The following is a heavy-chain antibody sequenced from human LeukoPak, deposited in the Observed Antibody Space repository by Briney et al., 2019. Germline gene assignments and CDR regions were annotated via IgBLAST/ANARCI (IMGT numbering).Heavy chain of an antibody. V-gene: IGHV5-51*01. Sequence: GESLRISCKGSGYTFSSYWIGWARQMPGKGLEWMGIIYPGDSDTRYSPSLQGQVTISVDTSIGTAYLQWSSLKASDTAIYYCARQSDFRLDYWGQGTLVTASS. CDR3: ARQSDFRLDY. D-gene: IGHD3-3*01. J-gene: IGHJ4*02. CDR2: IYPGDSDT. CDR1: GYTFSSYW.